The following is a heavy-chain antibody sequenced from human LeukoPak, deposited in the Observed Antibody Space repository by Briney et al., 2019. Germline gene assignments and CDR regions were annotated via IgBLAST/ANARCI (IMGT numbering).Heavy chain of an antibody. CDR1: GFTFDDYA. V-gene: IGHV3-43D*04. D-gene: IGHD1-26*01. CDR2: ISWVGGST. J-gene: IGHJ4*02. CDR3: AKDVSGSYFRRFDY. Sequence: GGSLRLSCAASGFTFDDYAMHWVRQAPGKGLEWVSLISWVGGSTYYADSVKGRFTISRDNSKNSLYLQMNSLRAEDTALYYCAKDVSGSYFRRFDYWGQGTLVTVSS.